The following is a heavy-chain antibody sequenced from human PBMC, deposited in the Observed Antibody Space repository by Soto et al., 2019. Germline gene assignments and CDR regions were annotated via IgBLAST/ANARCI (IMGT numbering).Heavy chain of an antibody. D-gene: IGHD3-10*01. CDR1: RYSLTTYA. CDR3: ARDPGTGAALWSYHFDY. J-gene: IGHJ4*02. CDR2: INAGNGDT. Sequence: ASVKVSCKASRYSLTTYALHWVRQAPGQRLEWMGWINAGNGDTKYSEKFQGRVTITRDTSANTAYMELSSLRSEDTSVYYCARDPGTGAALWSYHFDYWGQGTLVTVYS. V-gene: IGHV1-3*01.